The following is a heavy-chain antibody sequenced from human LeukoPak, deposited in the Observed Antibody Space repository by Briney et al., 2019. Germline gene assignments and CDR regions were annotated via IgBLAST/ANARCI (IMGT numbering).Heavy chain of an antibody. J-gene: IGHJ4*02. D-gene: IGHD4-23*01. CDR3: ATSLRPGGGNSFLLDY. CDR2: ISYDGSTK. Sequence: GGSLRLSCAASGFTFSRFGMHWVRQAPGKGLEWVAVISYDGSTKYYADSVKGRFTISRDNSKNTLYLQMNSLTVHDTAVYYCATSLRPGGGNSFLLDYWGQGILVTVSS. V-gene: IGHV3-30*03. CDR1: GFTFSRFG.